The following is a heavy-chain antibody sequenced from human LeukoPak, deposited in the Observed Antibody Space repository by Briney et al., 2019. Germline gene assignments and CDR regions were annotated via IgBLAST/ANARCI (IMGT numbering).Heavy chain of an antibody. D-gene: IGHD1-26*01. CDR2: ISSSSSYI. V-gene: IGHV3-21*01. CDR3: ARERSGSYYPVDY. J-gene: IGHJ4*02. Sequence: PGGSLRLSCAASGFTFSNYWMSWVRQAPGKGLEWVSSISSSSSYIYYADSVKGRFTISRDNAKNSLYLQMNSLRAEDTAVYYCARERSGSYYPVDYWGQGTLVTVSS. CDR1: GFTFSNYW.